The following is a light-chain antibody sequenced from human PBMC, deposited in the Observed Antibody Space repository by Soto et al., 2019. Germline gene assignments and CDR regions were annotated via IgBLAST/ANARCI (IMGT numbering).Light chain of an antibody. J-gene: IGLJ2*01. CDR2: QDN. Sequence: SYELTQPPSVSVSPGQTASITCSGDKLGDKYASWYQQKPGQSPTLVIYQDNKRPSGIPERFSGSNSGNTATLTISGTQAMDEADYYCQAWDSSTAGVVFGGGTKVTVL. CDR1: KLGDKY. V-gene: IGLV3-1*01. CDR3: QAWDSSTAGVV.